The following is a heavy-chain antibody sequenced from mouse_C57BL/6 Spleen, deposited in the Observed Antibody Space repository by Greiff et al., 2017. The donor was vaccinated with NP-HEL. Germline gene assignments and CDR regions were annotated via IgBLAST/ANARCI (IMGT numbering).Heavy chain of an antibody. V-gene: IGHV1-19*01. Sequence: EVQLQQSGPVLVKPGASVKMSCKASGYTFTDYYMNWVKQSHGKSLEWIGVINPYNGGTSYNQKFKGKATLTVDKSSSTAYMELNSLTSEDSAVYYCARLDDGSIFDYWGQGTTLTVSS. CDR2: INPYNGGT. CDR3: ARLDDGSIFDY. J-gene: IGHJ2*01. CDR1: GYTFTDYY. D-gene: IGHD2-3*01.